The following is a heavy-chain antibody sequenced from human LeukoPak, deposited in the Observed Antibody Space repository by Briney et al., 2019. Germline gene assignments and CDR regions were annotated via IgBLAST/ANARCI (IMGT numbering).Heavy chain of an antibody. CDR1: GFTFSSYA. Sequence: GGSLRLSCAASGFTFSSYAMSWVRQAPGKGLEWVSGISGSGGSTYYAGSVKGRFTISRDNSKKTLYLQMSSLRAEDAAVYYCAKAGSGWYYSFDSWGQGTLVTVSS. V-gene: IGHV3-23*01. CDR3: AKAGSGWYYSFDS. CDR2: ISGSGGST. J-gene: IGHJ4*02. D-gene: IGHD6-19*01.